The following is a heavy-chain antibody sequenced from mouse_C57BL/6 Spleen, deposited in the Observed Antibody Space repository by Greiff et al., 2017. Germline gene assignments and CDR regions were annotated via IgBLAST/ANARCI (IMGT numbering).Heavy chain of an antibody. CDR2: IYPGGGYT. J-gene: IGHJ1*03. Sequence: QVQLQQSGAELVRPGTSVKMSCKASGYTFTNYWIGWAKQRPGHGLAWIGDIYPGGGYTNYNEKFKGKATLTADKPSSTAYMQFSSLTSADADIYYSAKSGSSASYWYIDVWGTGTTVTVSS. CDR3: AKSGSSASYWYIDV. CDR1: GYTFTNYW. D-gene: IGHD1-1*01. V-gene: IGHV1-63*01.